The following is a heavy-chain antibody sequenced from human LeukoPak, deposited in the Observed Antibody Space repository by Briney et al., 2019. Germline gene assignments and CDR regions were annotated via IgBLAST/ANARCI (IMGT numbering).Heavy chain of an antibody. CDR2: INHSGST. J-gene: IGHJ4*02. Sequence: PSETLSLTCTVSGGSISSYYWSWIRQPPGKGLEWIGEINHSGSTNYNPSLKSRVTISVDTSKNQFSLKLSSVTAADTAVYYCARRTLRLGEDYWGQGTLVTVSS. D-gene: IGHD3-16*01. CDR1: GGSISSYY. CDR3: ARRTLRLGEDY. V-gene: IGHV4-34*01.